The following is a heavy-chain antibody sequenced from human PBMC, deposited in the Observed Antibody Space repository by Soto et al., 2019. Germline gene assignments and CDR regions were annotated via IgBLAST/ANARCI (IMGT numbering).Heavy chain of an antibody. CDR2: ISYDGSNK. J-gene: IGHJ6*02. CDR1: GFTLSSYA. CDR3: ARDSFPTTTKGHGVYLYYGVDV. Sequence: LRLSCAASGFTLSSYAMHWVRQAPGKGLEWVAVISYDGSNKYYADSVKGRFTISRDNFKNTLDLQMNSLRAEDTAVFYCARDSFPTTTKGHGVYLYYGVDVWGQGTTVTVSS. V-gene: IGHV3-30-3*01. D-gene: IGHD4-4*01.